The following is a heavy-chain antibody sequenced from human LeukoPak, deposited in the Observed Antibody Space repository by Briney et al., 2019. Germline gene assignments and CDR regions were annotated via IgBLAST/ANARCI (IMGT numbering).Heavy chain of an antibody. CDR1: GGSISSYY. Sequence: SETLSLTCTVSGGSISSYYWSWIRQPPGKGLEWIGYIYYSGSTNYNPSLKSRVTISVDTSKNQFSLKLSSVTAADTAMYYCARMAVTPGIWYYYMDVWGKGTTVTVSS. D-gene: IGHD4-17*01. CDR2: IYYSGST. J-gene: IGHJ6*03. V-gene: IGHV4-59*01. CDR3: ARMAVTPGIWYYYMDV.